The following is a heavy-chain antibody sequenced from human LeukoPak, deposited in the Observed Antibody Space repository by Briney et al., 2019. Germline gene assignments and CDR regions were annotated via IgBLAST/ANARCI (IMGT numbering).Heavy chain of an antibody. V-gene: IGHV3-23*01. Sequence: PGGSLRLSCAASGFTFSSYAMSWVRQAPGKGLEWASAISGSGGSTYYADSVKGRFTISRDNSKNTLYLQMNSLRAEDTAVYYCAKEGLVVTATPLWFDPWGQGTLVTVSS. CDR2: ISGSGGST. J-gene: IGHJ5*02. CDR3: AKEGLVVTATPLWFDP. CDR1: GFTFSSYA. D-gene: IGHD2-21*02.